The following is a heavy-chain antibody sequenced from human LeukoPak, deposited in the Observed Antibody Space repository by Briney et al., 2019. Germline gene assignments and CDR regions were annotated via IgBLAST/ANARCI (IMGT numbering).Heavy chain of an antibody. V-gene: IGHV4-59*01. CDR3: ARGDSSGWYVGYWFDP. J-gene: IGHJ5*02. D-gene: IGHD6-19*01. Sequence: SETLSLTCTVSGGSISSYYWSWIRQPPGKGLEWIGYIYYSGSTNYNPSLKSRVTISVDTSKNQFSLKLGSVTAADTAVYYCARGDSSGWYVGYWFDPWGQGTLVTVSS. CDR2: IYYSGST. CDR1: GGSISSYY.